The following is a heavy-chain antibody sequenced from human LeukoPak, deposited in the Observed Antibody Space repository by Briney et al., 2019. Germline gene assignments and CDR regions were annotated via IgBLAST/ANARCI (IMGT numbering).Heavy chain of an antibody. V-gene: IGHV3-7*01. CDR1: GFTFSSYW. CDR3: ARDRGYYDSSGYPLRGYYYGMDV. CDR2: IKQVGSEK. J-gene: IGHJ6*02. D-gene: IGHD3-22*01. Sequence: GGSLRLSCAASGFTFSSYWMSWVRQAPGKGLEWVANIKQVGSEKYYVDSVKGRFTISRDNAKNSLYLQMNSLRAEDTAVYYCARDRGYYDSSGYPLRGYYYGMDVWGQGTTVTVSS.